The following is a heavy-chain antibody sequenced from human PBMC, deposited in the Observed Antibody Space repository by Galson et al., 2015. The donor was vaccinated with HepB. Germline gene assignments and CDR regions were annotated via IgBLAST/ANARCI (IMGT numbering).Heavy chain of an antibody. J-gene: IGHJ4*02. D-gene: IGHD7-27*01. Sequence: SLRLSCAASGFTFSSYGMHWVRQAPGKGLEWVAVISYDGSNKYYADSVKGRFTISRDNSKNTLYLQMNSLRVEDTAIYYCARDPPLGAPFDYWGQGTLVTVSS. CDR3: ARDPPLGAPFDY. CDR1: GFTFSSYG. V-gene: IGHV3-30*03. CDR2: ISYDGSNK.